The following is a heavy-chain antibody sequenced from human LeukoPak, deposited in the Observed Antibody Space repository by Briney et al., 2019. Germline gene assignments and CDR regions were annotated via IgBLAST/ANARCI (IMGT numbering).Heavy chain of an antibody. CDR3: TTDGLWGVMTTSY. J-gene: IGHJ4*02. Sequence: GGSLRLSCAASGFTFSNAWMNWVCQAPGKGLEWVGRIKSKPDGGTADYPAPVKGRFTVSRDDSKNTLYLQMNSLKTEDTAVYYCTTDGLWGVMTTSYWGQGTLVTVSS. CDR1: GFTFSNAW. CDR2: IKSKPDGGTA. V-gene: IGHV3-15*07. D-gene: IGHD3-16*01.